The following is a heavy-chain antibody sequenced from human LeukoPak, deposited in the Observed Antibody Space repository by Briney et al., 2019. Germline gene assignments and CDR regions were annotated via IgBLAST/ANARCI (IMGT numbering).Heavy chain of an antibody. D-gene: IGHD4/OR15-4a*01. V-gene: IGHV3-30*18. J-gene: IGHJ6*03. CDR1: GFTFRTYA. Sequence: GGSLRLSCAASGFTFRTYAMHWVRQAPGKGLEWVAFMSHDGVKIFHADSVKGRFTISRDNSKNTLYLQMNSLRAEDTAVYYCAKSASAYYYMDVWGKGTTVTVSS. CDR3: AKSASAYYYMDV. CDR2: MSHDGVKI.